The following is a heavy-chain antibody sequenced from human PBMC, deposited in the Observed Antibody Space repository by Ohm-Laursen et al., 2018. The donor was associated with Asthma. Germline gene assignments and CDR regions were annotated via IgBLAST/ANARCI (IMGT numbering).Heavy chain of an antibody. CDR3: ARDVMEWYLPAFDF. V-gene: IGHV3-74*01. D-gene: IGHD3-3*01. CDR2: VYGDGSNT. J-gene: IGHJ4*02. Sequence: SLRLSCTASGFTFSTNWMHWVRQAPGKGLVWVSRVYGDGSNTIYADSVKGRFTISRDDSKNTLYLQMNSLRPDDTAVYYCARDVMEWYLPAFDFWGQGTLVTVSS. CDR1: GFTFSTNW.